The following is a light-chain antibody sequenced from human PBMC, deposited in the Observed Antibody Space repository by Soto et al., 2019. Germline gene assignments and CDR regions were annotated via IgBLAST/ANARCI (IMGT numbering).Light chain of an antibody. Sequence: EIVLTQSPGTLSLSPGERATLSCRASRSLSSSYVVWYQQKPGQAPRLLIYAASRRATGIPDRFSGSGSATEYTLTISRLEPEEFAVYYCQQQGTFGQGTKLEIK. CDR2: AAS. CDR1: RSLSSSY. CDR3: QQQGT. V-gene: IGKV3-20*01. J-gene: IGKJ2*01.